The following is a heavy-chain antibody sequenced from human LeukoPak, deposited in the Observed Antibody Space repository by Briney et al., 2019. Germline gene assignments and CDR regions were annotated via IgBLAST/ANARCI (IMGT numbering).Heavy chain of an antibody. CDR1: GFTFSDYY. V-gene: IGHV3-11*01. Sequence: GGSLRLSCAASGFTFSDYYMSWIRQAPGKGLEWISYIGGDGIAFYADSVKGRFTASKDDARKSMYLQMNSLRVEDTAVYYCAKDRANWAIDDWGQGTQVTVSS. D-gene: IGHD3-16*01. J-gene: IGHJ4*02. CDR2: IGGDGIA. CDR3: AKDRANWAIDD.